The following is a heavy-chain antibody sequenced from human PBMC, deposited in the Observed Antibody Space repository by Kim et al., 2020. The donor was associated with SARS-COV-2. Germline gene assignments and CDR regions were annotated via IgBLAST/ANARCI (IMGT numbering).Heavy chain of an antibody. D-gene: IGHD3-16*01. J-gene: IGHJ4*01. Sequence: GGSLRLSCAASGFTFSNYGMHWVRQAPGKGLEWVAVIWYDGSNKYYADSVKGRFTISRDNSKNTLYLQMNSLRAEDTAVYYCAREALLENFFGAFDHWG. CDR1: GFTFSNYG. CDR3: AREALLENFFGAFDH. CDR2: IWYDGSNK. V-gene: IGHV3-33*01.